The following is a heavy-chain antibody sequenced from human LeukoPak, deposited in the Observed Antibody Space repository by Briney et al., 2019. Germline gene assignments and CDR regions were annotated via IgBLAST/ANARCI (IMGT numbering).Heavy chain of an antibody. D-gene: IGHD3-9*01. V-gene: IGHV3-23*01. CDR2: VSGRDTST. J-gene: IGHJ4*02. CDR3: AKWGDYDVLTGYYDSDY. CDR1: GFTFSNYA. Sequence: GGSLRLSCAASGFTFSNYAMSWVRQAPGKGLEWVSAVSGRDTSTYYTGSVKGRFTISRDNSKNTLYLQMNSLSAEDTAICYCAKWGDYDVLTGYYDSDYWGQGTLVTVSS.